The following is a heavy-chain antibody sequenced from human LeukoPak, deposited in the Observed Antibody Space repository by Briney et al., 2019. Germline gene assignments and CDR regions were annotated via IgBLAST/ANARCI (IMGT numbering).Heavy chain of an antibody. Sequence: PGGSLRLSCAASGFTFSGYAMHWVRQAPGKGLEWVAVISYDGSNKYYADSVKGRFTISRDNSKNTLYLQMNSLRAEDTAVYYCAKSPAGWFDPWGQGTLVTVSS. CDR3: AKSPAGWFDP. CDR2: ISYDGSNK. D-gene: IGHD6-13*01. J-gene: IGHJ5*02. CDR1: GFTFSGYA. V-gene: IGHV3-30*04.